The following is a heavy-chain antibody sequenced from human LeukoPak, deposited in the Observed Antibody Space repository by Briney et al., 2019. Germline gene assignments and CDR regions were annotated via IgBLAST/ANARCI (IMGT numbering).Heavy chain of an antibody. CDR1: GGTFSNYA. CDR3: AAVISSGWYEVNY. CDR2: INPSGGST. D-gene: IGHD6-19*01. V-gene: IGHV1-46*01. Sequence: ASVKVSCKASGGTFSNYAISWVRQAPGQGLEWMGIINPSGGSTSYAQKFQGRVTMTRDTSTSTVYMELSSLRSEDTAVYYCAAVISSGWYEVNYWGQGTLVTVSS. J-gene: IGHJ4*02.